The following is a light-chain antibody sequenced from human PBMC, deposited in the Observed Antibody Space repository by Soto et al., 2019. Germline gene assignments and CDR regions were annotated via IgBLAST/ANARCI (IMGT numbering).Light chain of an antibody. CDR3: QQYGSSPNT. Sequence: EIVLTQSPGTLSLSPGERATLSCRASQNVSSSHLAWYHQNPGQAPRLLIYGTSSRATGIPDRFSGSGSGTDFTLTISRLEPEDFAVYYCQQYGSSPNTFGQGTNLEIK. V-gene: IGKV3-20*01. J-gene: IGKJ2*01. CDR2: GTS. CDR1: QNVSSSH.